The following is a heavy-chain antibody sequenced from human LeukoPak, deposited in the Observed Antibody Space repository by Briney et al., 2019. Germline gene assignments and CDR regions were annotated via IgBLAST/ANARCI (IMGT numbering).Heavy chain of an antibody. CDR2: ITSDGSST. V-gene: IGHV3-74*01. CDR3: ARGEGLGN. D-gene: IGHD3/OR15-3a*01. CDR1: GFTFSSYW. J-gene: IGHJ4*02. Sequence: GGSLRLSCAASGFTFSSYWMHWVRQAPGKGLVWVSRITSDGSSTSYADSVKGRFTITRDNAKNTLYLQMNSLRAEDTAVYYCARGEGLGNWGQGTLVTVSS.